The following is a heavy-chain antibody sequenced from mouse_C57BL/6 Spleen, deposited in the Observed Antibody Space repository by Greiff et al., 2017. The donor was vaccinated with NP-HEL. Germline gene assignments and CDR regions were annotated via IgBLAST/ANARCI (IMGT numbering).Heavy chain of an antibody. CDR1: GYSITSGYY. V-gene: IGHV3-6*01. CDR3: APNWEGWFAY. CDR2: ISYDGSN. J-gene: IGHJ3*01. D-gene: IGHD4-1*01. Sequence: EVKLLESGPGLVKPSQSLSLTCSVTGYSITSGYYWNWIRQFPGNKLEWMGYISYDGSNNYNPSLKNRISITRDTSKNQFFLKLNSVTTEDTATYYCAPNWEGWFAYWGQGTLVTVSA.